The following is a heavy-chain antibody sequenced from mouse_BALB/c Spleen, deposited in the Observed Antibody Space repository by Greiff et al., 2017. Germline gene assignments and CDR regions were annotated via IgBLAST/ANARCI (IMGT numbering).Heavy chain of an antibody. V-gene: IGHV1S81*02. J-gene: IGHJ4*01. CDR1: GYTFTSYY. D-gene: IGHD1-1*01. CDR3: TRWTTVPAMDY. Sequence: QVQLKQSGAELVKPGASVKLSCKASGYTFTSYYMYWVKQRPGQGLEWIGEINPSNGGTNFNEKFKSKATLTVDKSSSTAYMQLSSLTSEDSAVYYCTRWTTVPAMDYWGQGTSVTVSS. CDR2: INPSNGGT.